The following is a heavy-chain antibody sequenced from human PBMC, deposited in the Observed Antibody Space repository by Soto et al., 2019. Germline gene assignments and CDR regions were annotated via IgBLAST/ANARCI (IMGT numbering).Heavy chain of an antibody. CDR3: ARHREYCSSTSCEMDWFDP. V-gene: IGHV4-39*01. CDR1: GGSISSSSYY. D-gene: IGHD2-2*01. CDR2: IYYSGST. J-gene: IGHJ5*02. Sequence: SETLSLTCAVPGGSISSSSYYWGWIRQPPGKGLEWIGSIYYSGSTYYNPSLKSRVTISVDTSKNQFSLKLSSVTAADTAVYYCARHREYCSSTSCEMDWFDPWGQGTLVTVSS.